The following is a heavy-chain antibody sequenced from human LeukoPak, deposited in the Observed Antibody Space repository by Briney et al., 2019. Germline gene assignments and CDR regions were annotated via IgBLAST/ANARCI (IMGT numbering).Heavy chain of an antibody. CDR2: IYYSGST. Sequence: SETLSLTXTVSGGSISSYYWSWVRQPPGKGLEWFGYIYYSGSTNYNPSLKSRVTISVDTSKNQFSLKLSSVTAADTAVYYCARRFSSSWYDYFDYWGQGTLVTVSS. J-gene: IGHJ4*02. D-gene: IGHD6-13*01. V-gene: IGHV4-59*01. CDR3: ARRFSSSWYDYFDY. CDR1: GGSISSYY.